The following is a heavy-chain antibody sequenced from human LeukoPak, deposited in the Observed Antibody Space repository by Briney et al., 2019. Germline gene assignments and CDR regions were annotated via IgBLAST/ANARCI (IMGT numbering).Heavy chain of an antibody. J-gene: IGHJ5*02. Sequence: LSLTCAVYGGSFSGYYWSWIRQAPGKGLEWVSSISSSSSYIYYADSVKGRFTISRDNAKNSLYLQMNSLRAEDTAVYYCARGPRGRLELLGFDPWGQGTLVTVSS. CDR1: GGSFSGYY. CDR3: ARGPRGRLELLGFDP. D-gene: IGHD1-7*01. CDR2: ISSSSSYI. V-gene: IGHV3-11*06.